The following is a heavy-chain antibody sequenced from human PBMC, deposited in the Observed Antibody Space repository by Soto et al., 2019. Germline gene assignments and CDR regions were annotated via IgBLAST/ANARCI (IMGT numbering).Heavy chain of an antibody. CDR2: IYYSGST. J-gene: IGHJ3*02. CDR3: ARLRVRSYEPLDAFDI. Sequence: SETLSLTCTVSGGSISSYYWSWIRQPPGKGLEWIGYIYYSGSTNYNPSLKSRVTISVDTSKNQFSLKLSSVTAADTAVYYCARLRVRSYEPLDAFDIWGQGTMVTVSS. CDR1: GGSISSYY. D-gene: IGHD3-10*01. V-gene: IGHV4-59*01.